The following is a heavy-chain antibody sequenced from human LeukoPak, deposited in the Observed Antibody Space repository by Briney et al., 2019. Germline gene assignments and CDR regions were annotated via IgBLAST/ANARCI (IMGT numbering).Heavy chain of an antibody. D-gene: IGHD3-22*01. CDR1: GFTFRNHW. CDR3: ARDYYMGIVDQ. CDR2: ISKDGRAS. J-gene: IGHJ5*02. Sequence: PGGSLRLSCEASGFTFRNHWMHWVRQAPGKGLVWVSVISKDGRASIYADSVRGRLTISRDNAKNTLYLQMNSLRVEDTSVYYCARDYYMGIVDQWGQGTRVTVSS. V-gene: IGHV3-74*01.